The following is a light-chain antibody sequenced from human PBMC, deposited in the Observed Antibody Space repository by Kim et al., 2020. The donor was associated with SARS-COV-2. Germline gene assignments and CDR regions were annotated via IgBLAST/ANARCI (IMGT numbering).Light chain of an antibody. V-gene: IGKV1-17*01. J-gene: IGKJ5*01. Sequence: ASVGDRGTITCRASQDIRNDLGWYQQNPGRAPKRLIYGASSLQSGVPSRFSGSGSGTEFTLTISSVQPEDCATYFCLQHNTYPITFGQGTRLEIK. CDR2: GAS. CDR3: LQHNTYPIT. CDR1: QDIRND.